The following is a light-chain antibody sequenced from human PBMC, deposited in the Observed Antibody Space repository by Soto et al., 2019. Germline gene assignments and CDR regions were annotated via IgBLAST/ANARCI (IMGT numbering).Light chain of an antibody. CDR2: FAA. CDR3: QQLRGSSRLR. Sequence: DIVMTQSPATLSVAPGERVTFSCRANQSVRSNLAWYQHKTRREPRRLLYFAASRATGGTDRWCGGGAGTAFTLPITRLEAPDASVYYCQQLRGSSRLRFGGGTKVDIK. V-gene: IGKV3D-20*01. J-gene: IGKJ4*02. CDR1: QSVRSN.